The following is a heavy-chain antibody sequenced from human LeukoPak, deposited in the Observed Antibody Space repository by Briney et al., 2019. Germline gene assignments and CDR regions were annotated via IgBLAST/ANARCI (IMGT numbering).Heavy chain of an antibody. CDR3: ARDPDYGDPE. V-gene: IGHV3-11*01. Sequence: GSLRLSCAASGFTFSDHYMSWFRLSPGKGLEWLSYITSSGTTTDYADSVKGRFTISRDNAKNSMYLQMNSLRPEDTAVYYCARDPDYGDPEWGQGTLVTVSS. D-gene: IGHD4-17*01. CDR1: GFTFSDHY. CDR2: ITSSGTTT. J-gene: IGHJ4*02.